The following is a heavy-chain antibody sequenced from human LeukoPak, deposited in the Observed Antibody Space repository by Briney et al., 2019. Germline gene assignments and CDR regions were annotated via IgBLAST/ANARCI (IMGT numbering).Heavy chain of an antibody. CDR3: ARDRCSSTTCNLDY. J-gene: IGHJ4*02. D-gene: IGHD2-2*01. CDR1: GFTFSNYG. Sequence: GRSLRLSCAASGFTFSNYGIHWVRQAPGKGLEWVAVISYDGSNKNYADSVKGRFSISRDNSKNTLYLQMNSLRSEDTAVYYCARDRCSSTTCNLDYWGQGTLVTVSS. CDR2: ISYDGSNK. V-gene: IGHV3-30-3*01.